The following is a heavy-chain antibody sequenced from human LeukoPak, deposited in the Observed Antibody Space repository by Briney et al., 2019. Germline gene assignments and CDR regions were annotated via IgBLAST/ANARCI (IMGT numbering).Heavy chain of an antibody. V-gene: IGHV4-34*01. CDR2: INHSGST. D-gene: IGHD2-2*01. J-gene: IGHJ6*02. CDR1: GGSFSGYY. CDR3: SRGPPAKPGTGYYYGMDV. Sequence: SETLSLTCAVYGGSFSGYYWSWIRRPPGKGLEWIGEINHSGSTNYNPSLKSRVTISVDTSKNQFSLKLSSVTAADTAAYYCSRGPPAKPGTGYYYGMDVWGQGTTVTVSS.